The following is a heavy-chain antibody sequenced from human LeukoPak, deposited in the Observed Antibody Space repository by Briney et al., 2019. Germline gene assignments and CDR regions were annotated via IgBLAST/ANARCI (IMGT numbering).Heavy chain of an antibody. Sequence: GRSLRLSCAASGFTFSKHGMHWVRQAPGKGPEWVAVMWDDGSNKYYARSVEGRFTISRDNSKDTLYLQMNSLRVEDTALYYCASAIDRLGATIDSWGQGTMVTVYS. CDR2: MWDDGSNK. J-gene: IGHJ4*02. D-gene: IGHD7-27*01. CDR3: ASAIDRLGATIDS. V-gene: IGHV3-33*01. CDR1: GFTFSKHG.